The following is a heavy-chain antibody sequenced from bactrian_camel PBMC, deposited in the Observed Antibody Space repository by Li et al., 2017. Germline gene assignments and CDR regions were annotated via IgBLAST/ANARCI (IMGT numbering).Heavy chain of an antibody. Sequence: QLVESGGGSVQPGGSLRLSCANSGTPSPGYCVGWFRQAPGQGREGIAGFHSQGRTRYTDAVKGRFTVSKDNRKNILYLQMNSLTPGDTAMYYCTARYEFGLGACRGVGGLGFWGQGTQVTVS. D-gene: IGHD1*01. J-gene: IGHJ6*01. CDR2: FHSQGRTR. CDR3: TARYEFGLGACRGVGGLGF. V-gene: IGHV3S6*01. CDR1: GTPSPGYC.